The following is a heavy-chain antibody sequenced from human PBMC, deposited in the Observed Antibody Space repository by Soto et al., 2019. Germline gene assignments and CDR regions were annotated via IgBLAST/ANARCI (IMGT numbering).Heavy chain of an antibody. CDR3: ARRGRFLEWSTLYYYYMDV. D-gene: IGHD3-3*01. V-gene: IGHV3-11*01. Sequence: GGSLRLSCAASGFTFSDYYMSWIRQAPGKGLEWVSYISSSGSTIYYADSVKGRFTISRDNAKNSLYLQMNSLRAEDTAVYYCARRGRFLEWSTLYYYYMDVWGKGTTVTVSS. J-gene: IGHJ6*03. CDR1: GFTFSDYY. CDR2: ISSSGSTI.